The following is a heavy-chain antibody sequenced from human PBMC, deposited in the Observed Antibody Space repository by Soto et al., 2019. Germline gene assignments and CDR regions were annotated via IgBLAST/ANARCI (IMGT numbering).Heavy chain of an antibody. CDR2: SSPRGATI. V-gene: IGHV3-48*02. CDR3: ARGPHTTVACPYTF. Sequence: GGSLRLSGVASGFSLANYPMNWVRQTPGKGLEWISYSSPRGATIYYADSVEGRFTMSRGKARNSVSLHMSSLRDEDSALYYCARGPHTTVACPYTF. D-gene: IGHD1-1*01. CDR1: GFSLANYP. J-gene: IGHJ3*01.